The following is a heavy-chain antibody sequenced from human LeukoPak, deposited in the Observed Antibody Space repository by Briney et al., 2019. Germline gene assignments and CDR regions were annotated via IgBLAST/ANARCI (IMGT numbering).Heavy chain of an antibody. V-gene: IGHV1-8*01. CDR1: GSTFTSYD. J-gene: IGHJ4*02. Sequence: GASVKVSCKASGSTFTSYDINWVRQATGQGLEWMGWMNPNSGNTGYAQKFQGRVTMTRNTSISTAYMELSSLRSEDTAVYYCATKLSSGWYELRFDYWGQGTLVTVSS. CDR2: MNPNSGNT. D-gene: IGHD6-19*01. CDR3: ATKLSSGWYELRFDY.